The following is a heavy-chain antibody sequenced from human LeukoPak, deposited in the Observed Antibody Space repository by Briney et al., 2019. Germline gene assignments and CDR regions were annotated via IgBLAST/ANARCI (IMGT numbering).Heavy chain of an antibody. CDR1: GGTFSSYA. V-gene: IGHV1-69*04. D-gene: IGHD2-2*01. CDR2: IIPILGIA. CDR3: ARDGPPGYCSSTSCYSNWFDP. J-gene: IGHJ5*02. Sequence: SVTVSCKASGGTFSSYAISWVRQAPGQGLEWMGRIIPILGIANYAQKFQGRVTITADKSTSTAYMELSSLRSEDTAVYYCARDGPPGYCSSTSCYSNWFDPWGQGTLVTVSS.